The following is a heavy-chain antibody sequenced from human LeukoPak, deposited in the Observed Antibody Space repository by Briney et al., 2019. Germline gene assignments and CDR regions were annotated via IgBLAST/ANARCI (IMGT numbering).Heavy chain of an antibody. J-gene: IGHJ3*02. CDR2: TSYDGSNK. V-gene: IGHV3-30*01. CDR1: GFTFSSYA. Sequence: GRSLRLSCAASGFTFSSYAMHWVRQAPGKGLEWVAVTSYDGSNKYYADSVKGRFTISRDNSKNTLYLQMNSLRAEDTAVYYCASSGYYDDSSGNAFDIWGQGTMVTVSS. D-gene: IGHD3-22*01. CDR3: ASSGYYDDSSGNAFDI.